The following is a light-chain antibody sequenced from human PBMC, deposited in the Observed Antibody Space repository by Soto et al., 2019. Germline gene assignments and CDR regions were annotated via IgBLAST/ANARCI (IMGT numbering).Light chain of an antibody. V-gene: IGLV2-14*01. Sequence: QSVLTQPASVSGSPGQSITISCTGTSSDVGGYNFVSWYQQCPGKAPKLMIYEVSKRPSGASTRFSGSKSGNTASLTISGLQADDEGDYYCSSYTTGRSPVVFGGGTKLTVL. CDR2: EVS. CDR3: SSYTTGRSPVV. CDR1: SSDVGGYNF. J-gene: IGLJ2*01.